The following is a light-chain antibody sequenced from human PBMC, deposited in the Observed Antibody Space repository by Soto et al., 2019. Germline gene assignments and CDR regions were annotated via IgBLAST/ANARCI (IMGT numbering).Light chain of an antibody. CDR1: SSDVGGYNY. CDR3: SSYTSSSTLSTYV. CDR2: DVS. Sequence: SALPQPASVSGSPGQSITISCTGTSSDVGGYNYVSWYQHHPGKAPKLMIYDVSNRPSGVSNRFSGSKSGNTASLIISGLQAEDEADYYCSSYTSSSTLSTYVFGTGTKVTVL. J-gene: IGLJ1*01. V-gene: IGLV2-14*03.